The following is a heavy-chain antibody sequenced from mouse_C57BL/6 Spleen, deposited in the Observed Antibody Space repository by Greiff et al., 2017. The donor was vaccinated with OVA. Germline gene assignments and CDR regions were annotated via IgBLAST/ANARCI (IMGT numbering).Heavy chain of an antibody. V-gene: IGHV1-53*01. CDR3: ARAPHYYGSSYHAMDY. CDR1: GYTFTSYW. J-gene: IGHJ4*01. Sequence: VQLQQPGPELVKPGASVKLSCKASGYTFTSYWMHWVKQRPGQGLEWIGNINPSNGGTNYNEKFKSKATLTVDKSSSTAYMQLSSLTSEDSAVYYCARAPHYYGSSYHAMDYWGQGTSVTVSS. D-gene: IGHD1-1*01. CDR2: INPSNGGT.